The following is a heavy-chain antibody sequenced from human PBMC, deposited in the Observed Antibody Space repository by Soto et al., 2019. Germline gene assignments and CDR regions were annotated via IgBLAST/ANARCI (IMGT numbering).Heavy chain of an antibody. D-gene: IGHD6-19*01. J-gene: IGHJ6*02. CDR2: IIPIFGTA. CDR3: AKVRYSSPMGYYYGMDV. Sequence: SVKVSCKASRVAFSKFIVTWVRQAPGLGLEWVGGIIPIFGTANYAQKFQGRVTITADESTSTPYMEVNNLRSEDTAVYYCAKVRYSSPMGYYYGMDVWGQGTTVTVSS. V-gene: IGHV1-69*13. CDR1: RVAFSKFI.